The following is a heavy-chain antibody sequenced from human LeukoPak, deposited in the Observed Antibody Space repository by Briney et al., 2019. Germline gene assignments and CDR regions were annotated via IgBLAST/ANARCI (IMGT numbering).Heavy chain of an antibody. CDR2: INPNSGGT. CDR3: ARGHYYGSGRHYYYMDV. D-gene: IGHD3-10*01. J-gene: IGHJ6*03. V-gene: IGHV1-2*02. CDR1: GYTFTGYY. Sequence: ASVKVSCKASGYTFTGYYMHWVRQASGQGLEWMGWINPNSGGTNYAQKFQGRVTMTRDTSISTAYMELSRLRSDDTAVYYCARGHYYGSGRHYYYMDVWGKGTTVTVSS.